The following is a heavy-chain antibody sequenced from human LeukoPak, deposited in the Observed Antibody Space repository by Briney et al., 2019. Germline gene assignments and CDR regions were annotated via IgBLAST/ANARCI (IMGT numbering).Heavy chain of an antibody. J-gene: IGHJ4*02. CDR1: GFSFSNFW. V-gene: IGHV3-7*03. Sequence: GGSLRLSCAASGFSFSNFWMTWIRQAPEKGLQWVANIKEDGTDKNYADSVKGRFTISRDNSKNTLYLQMNSLRAEDTAVYYCAKGPWDYWGQGTLVTVSS. CDR2: IKEDGTDK. CDR3: AKGPWDY.